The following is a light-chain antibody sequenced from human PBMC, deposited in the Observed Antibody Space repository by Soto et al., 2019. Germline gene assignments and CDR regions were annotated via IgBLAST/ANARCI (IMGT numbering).Light chain of an antibody. CDR1: QNVRGY. CDR3: QQRSNWPLT. J-gene: IGKJ1*01. CDR2: DAS. Sequence: IVLTQSPAILSFSPGERATLSCRASQNVRGYLAWYQQKPGQAPRLLMYDASTRATGIPARVSGSGSGTDFTLTISSLEPEDFAVYYCQQRSNWPLTFGQGTKVDIK. V-gene: IGKV3-11*01.